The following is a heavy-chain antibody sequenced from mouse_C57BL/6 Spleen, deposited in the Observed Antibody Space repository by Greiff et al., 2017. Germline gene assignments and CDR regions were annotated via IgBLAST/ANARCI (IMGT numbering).Heavy chain of an antibody. CDR3: ARSGNSYWYVDV. Sequence: VQLQQSGAELVKPGASVKISCKASGYAFSSYWMHWVKQRPGKGLEWIGQIYPGDGFTNYNGKFKGKATLTEDKSYRTAYMQLSSLTSEDSAVYFCARSGNSYWYVDVWGTGTMVTVSS. J-gene: IGHJ1*03. CDR1: GYAFSSYW. V-gene: IGHV1-80*01. D-gene: IGHD2-1*01. CDR2: IYPGDGFT.